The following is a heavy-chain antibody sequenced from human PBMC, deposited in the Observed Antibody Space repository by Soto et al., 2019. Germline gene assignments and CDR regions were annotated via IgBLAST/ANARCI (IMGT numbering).Heavy chain of an antibody. D-gene: IGHD3-22*01. CDR2: IYHSGST. V-gene: IGHV4-38-2*02. J-gene: IGHJ4*02. Sequence: TSETLSLTCAVSGYSISSGYYWGWIRQPPGKGLEWIGSIYHSGSTYYNPSLKSRVTISVDTSKNQFSLKLSSVTAADTAVYYCARDHYDSSGYFSVWGQGTLVTVSS. CDR1: GYSISSGYY. CDR3: ARDHYDSSGYFSV.